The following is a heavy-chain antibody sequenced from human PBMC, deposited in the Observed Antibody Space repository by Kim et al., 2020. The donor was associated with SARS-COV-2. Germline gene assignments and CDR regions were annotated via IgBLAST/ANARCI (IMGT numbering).Heavy chain of an antibody. D-gene: IGHD7-27*01. CDR1: GYTFTGYF. Sequence: ASVKVSCKTSGYTFTGYFIYWVRQAPGQGLEWMGWVNPDSGGTNYAQKFQGRITMTRDTSISTAYMELRRLRSDDTAVYYCARDLTGEGDYWGQGTLVTVSS. J-gene: IGHJ4*02. V-gene: IGHV1-2*02. CDR2: VNPDSGGT. CDR3: ARDLTGEGDY.